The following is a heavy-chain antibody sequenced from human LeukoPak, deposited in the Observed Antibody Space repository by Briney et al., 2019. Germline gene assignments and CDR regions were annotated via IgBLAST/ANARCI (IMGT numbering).Heavy chain of an antibody. Sequence: HPGGSLRLSCAASGFTFSSYEMNWVRQAPGKGLEWVSYISSSGSTIYYADSVKGRFTISRDNAKNSLYLQMNSLRAEDTAAYHCARVGTMVRGDPWGQGTLVTVSS. D-gene: IGHD3-10*01. J-gene: IGHJ5*02. V-gene: IGHV3-48*03. CDR3: ARVGTMVRGDP. CDR2: ISSSGSTI. CDR1: GFTFSSYE.